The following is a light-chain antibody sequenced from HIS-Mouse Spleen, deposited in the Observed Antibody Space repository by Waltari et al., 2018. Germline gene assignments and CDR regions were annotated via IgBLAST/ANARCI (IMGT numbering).Light chain of an antibody. V-gene: IGLV1-40*01. CDR1: SSNIGAGPD. Sequence: QSVLTQPPPVSGAPGQRVTIPCTGSSSNIGAGPDVPWYQQLPGTAPKLLIHGNSNRPSGVPDRFSGSKSGTSASLAITGLQAEDEADYYCQSYDSSLSGVVFGGGTKLTVL. CDR3: QSYDSSLSGVV. J-gene: IGLJ2*01. CDR2: GNS.